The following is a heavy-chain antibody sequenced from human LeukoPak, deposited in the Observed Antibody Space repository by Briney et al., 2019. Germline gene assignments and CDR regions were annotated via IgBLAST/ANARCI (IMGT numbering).Heavy chain of an antibody. Sequence: SETLSLTCSVSDASIKTYYWSWIRQPPGKGLEWIGCIFHSGSTNYNPSLKSRVTISVDTSKNQFSLKLSSVTAADTAVYYCASIAVAGHGLFDYWGQGTLVTVSS. CDR3: ASIAVAGHGLFDY. CDR1: DASIKTYY. J-gene: IGHJ4*02. D-gene: IGHD6-19*01. CDR2: IFHSGST. V-gene: IGHV4-59*08.